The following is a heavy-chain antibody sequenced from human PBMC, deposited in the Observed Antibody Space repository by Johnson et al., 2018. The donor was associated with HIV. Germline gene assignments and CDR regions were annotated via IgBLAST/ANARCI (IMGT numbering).Heavy chain of an antibody. CDR1: GFTFSSYA. J-gene: IGHJ3*02. CDR2: ISYDGSNK. V-gene: IGHV3-30*04. Sequence: QMLLVESGGGVVQPGGSLRLSCAASGFTFSSYAIHWVRQAPGKGLELVAVISYDGSNKYSADSVKGRFTISRDNSENTLYLQMNSLRAEDTAVYYCALVSYFWSAYQNDAFDIWGQGTMVTVSS. CDR3: ALVSYFWSAYQNDAFDI. D-gene: IGHD3-3*01.